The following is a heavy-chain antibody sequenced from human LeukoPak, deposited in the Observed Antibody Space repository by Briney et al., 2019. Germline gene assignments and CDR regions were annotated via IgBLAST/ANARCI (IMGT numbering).Heavy chain of an antibody. CDR3: ARTETSGYDFYFDY. CDR2: IHHSGST. Sequence: SETLSLTCTVSSDSMSSSNYYWGWIRQPPGKGLQWIGSIHHSGSTYSNPSLKSRVTISVDTSKNQFSLKLSSVTAADTAVYYCARTETSGYDFYFDYWGQGTLVTVSS. J-gene: IGHJ4*02. D-gene: IGHD5-12*01. CDR1: SDSMSSSNYY. V-gene: IGHV4-39*07.